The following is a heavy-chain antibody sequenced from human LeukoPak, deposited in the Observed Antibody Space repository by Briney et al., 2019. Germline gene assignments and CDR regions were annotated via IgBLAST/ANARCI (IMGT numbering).Heavy chain of an antibody. V-gene: IGHV3-30*03. Sequence: PGGSLRLSCAASGFLFSNYAMLWVRQAPGKGLEWVAVISYDGSNKYYADSVKGRFTISRDNSKNTLYLQMNSLRAEDTAVYYCARGHSGYTYANYFDYWGQGTLVTVSS. D-gene: IGHD5-18*01. CDR2: ISYDGSNK. J-gene: IGHJ4*02. CDR3: ARGHSGYTYANYFDY. CDR1: GFLFSNYA.